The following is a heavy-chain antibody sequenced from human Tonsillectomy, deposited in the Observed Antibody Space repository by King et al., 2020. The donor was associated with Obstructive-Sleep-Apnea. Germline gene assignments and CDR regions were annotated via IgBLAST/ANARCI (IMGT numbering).Heavy chain of an antibody. CDR1: GFSFSSSA. CDR3: AKDDIVVVPDATEDFYYGLDV. V-gene: IGHV3-23*04. CDR2: ISRSGGNT. Sequence: VQLVESGGGLVQPGGSLRLSCAASGFSFSSSALSWVRQPPGKGLEWVSAISRSGGNTYYADSVKGRFTISSATSENTLYLQMNSLSAEDTAVYYCAKDDIVVVPDATEDFYYGLDVWGQGTKVTVSS. J-gene: IGHJ6*02. D-gene: IGHD2-2*01.